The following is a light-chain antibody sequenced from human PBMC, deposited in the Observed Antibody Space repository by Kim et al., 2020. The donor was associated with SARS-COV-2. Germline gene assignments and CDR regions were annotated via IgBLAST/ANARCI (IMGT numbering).Light chain of an antibody. J-gene: IGLJ2*01. CDR2: YNS. CDR1: NIGTKS. CDR3: QVRDSSSDHVV. V-gene: IGLV3-21*04. Sequence: SYELTQPPSVSVAPGKTARITCGGNNIGTKSVCWYQQKPGQAPLMVIYYNSDRPSGIPERFSGSKSGNTATLTISRVEAGDEADYYCQVRDSSSDHVVFGGVTKLNVL.